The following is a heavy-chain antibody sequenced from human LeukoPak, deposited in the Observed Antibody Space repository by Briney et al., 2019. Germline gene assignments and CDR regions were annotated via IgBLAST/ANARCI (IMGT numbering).Heavy chain of an antibody. J-gene: IGHJ5*02. CDR1: GDSVSSNSAA. V-gene: IGHV6-1*01. D-gene: IGHD6-6*01. CDR2: AYYRSKWYN. Sequence: SHTLSLTCALSGDSVSSNSAAWNWIRQSPSRGLEWLGRAYYRSKWYNDYAVSVKSRITINPDTSKNQFSLQLNSVTPEDTAVYYCARSWDSSSSNGFDPWGQGTLGTVSS. CDR3: ARSWDSSSSNGFDP.